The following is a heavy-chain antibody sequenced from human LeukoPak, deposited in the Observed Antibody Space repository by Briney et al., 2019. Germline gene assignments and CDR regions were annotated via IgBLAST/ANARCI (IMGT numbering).Heavy chain of an antibody. J-gene: IGHJ5*02. CDR1: GFTFSSYS. D-gene: IGHD3-9*01. CDR2: ISSSSSYI. V-gene: IGHV3-21*01. CDR3: ARDYNIGTGYYTNWFDP. Sequence: GGSLRLSCAASGFTFSSYSMNRVRQAPGKGLEWVSSISSSSSYIYYADSVKGRFTISRDNAKNSLYLQMNSLRAEDTAVYYCARDYNIGTGYYTNWFDPWGQGTLVTVSS.